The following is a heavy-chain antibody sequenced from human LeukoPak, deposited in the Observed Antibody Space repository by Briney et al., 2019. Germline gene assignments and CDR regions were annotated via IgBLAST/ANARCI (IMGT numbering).Heavy chain of an antibody. CDR1: GYSFTSYW. CDR3: ARQEYSGSYSHRWFDP. D-gene: IGHD1-26*01. V-gene: IGHV5-51*01. Sequence: GESLKISCKGSGYSFTSYWIGWVRQMPGKGLEWMRIIYPGDSDTRYSPSFQGQVTISADKSISTAYLQWSSLKASDTAMYYCARQEYSGSYSHRWFDPWGQGTLVTVSS. CDR2: IYPGDSDT. J-gene: IGHJ5*02.